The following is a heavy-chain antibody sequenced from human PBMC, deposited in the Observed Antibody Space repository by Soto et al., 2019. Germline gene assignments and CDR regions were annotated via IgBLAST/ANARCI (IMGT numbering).Heavy chain of an antibody. CDR1: GLTSSNYA. Sequence: SGGSLRLSCAAPGLTSSNYAMSWVRQAPGRGLEWVSAIGGSGGSTYYADSVKGRFTISRDNSKNTLYLQMNSLRAEDTAVYYCAKRPVLRFLEGAYYWGQGTLVTVSS. CDR2: IGGSGGST. V-gene: IGHV3-23*01. CDR3: AKRPVLRFLEGAYY. D-gene: IGHD3-3*01. J-gene: IGHJ4*02.